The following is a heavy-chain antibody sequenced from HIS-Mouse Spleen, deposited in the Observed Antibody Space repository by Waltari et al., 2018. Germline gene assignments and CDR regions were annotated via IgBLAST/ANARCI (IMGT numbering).Heavy chain of an antibody. CDR3: AKASSGWLDY. CDR2: ISNDGSKK. CDR1: GFTFSSYG. V-gene: IGHV3-30*18. D-gene: IGHD6-19*01. Sequence: QVQLVESGGGVVQPGRSLRLSCSASGFTFSSYGLHWVRQAPGKGVEWVEGISNDGSKKYYAESVKGLFTISRDNSKNTLYLQMNSLRAEDTAVYYCAKASSGWLDYWGQGTLVTVSS. J-gene: IGHJ4*02.